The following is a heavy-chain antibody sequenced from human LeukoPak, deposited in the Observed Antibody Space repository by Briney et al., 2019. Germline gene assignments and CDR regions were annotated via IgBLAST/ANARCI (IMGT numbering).Heavy chain of an antibody. Sequence: QVQLQQSGPGLVEPSQTISLTCAISGDSVSSDSVTWNWIRQSPSRGLVGLGRTYYRSKWYNDYAVSVKSRIIFNPDTSKNQFSLQLNSVTPDDTAVYYCARRGAKAAFDYWGQGTLVTVSS. J-gene: IGHJ4*02. D-gene: IGHD6-25*01. CDR2: TYYRSKWYN. V-gene: IGHV6-1*01. CDR3: ARRGAKAAFDY. CDR1: GDSVSSDSVT.